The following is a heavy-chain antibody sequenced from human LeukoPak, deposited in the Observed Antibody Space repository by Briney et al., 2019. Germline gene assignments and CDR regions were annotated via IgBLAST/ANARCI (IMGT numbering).Heavy chain of an antibody. CDR1: GYSFTSYW. CDR2: IYPGDSDT. Sequence: GESLKISCKGSGYSFTSYWIGWVRQMPGKGLEWMGIIYPGDSDTRYSPSFQGQVTISADKSISTAYLQWSSLKASDTAMYYCARAARGFLRYQPFDYWGQGTLVTVSS. CDR3: ARAARGFLRYQPFDY. J-gene: IGHJ4*02. D-gene: IGHD3-9*01. V-gene: IGHV5-51*01.